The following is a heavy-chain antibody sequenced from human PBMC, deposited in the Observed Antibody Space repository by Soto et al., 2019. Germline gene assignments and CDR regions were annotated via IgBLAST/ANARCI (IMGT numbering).Heavy chain of an antibody. J-gene: IGHJ4*02. CDR1: GGSFSGYY. CDR3: ARSKPYYDSSGYSDY. V-gene: IGHV4-34*01. CDR2: INHSGST. D-gene: IGHD3-22*01. Sequence: QVQLQQWGAGLLKPSETLSLTCAVYGGSFSGYYWSWIRQPPGKGLEWIGEINHSGSTNYNQSLKSRVTISVDTSKNQFSLKLSSVTAADTAVYYCARSKPYYDSSGYSDYWGQGTLVTVSS.